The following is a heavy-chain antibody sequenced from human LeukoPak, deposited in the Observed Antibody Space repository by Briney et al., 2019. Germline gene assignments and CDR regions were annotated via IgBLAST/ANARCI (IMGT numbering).Heavy chain of an antibody. D-gene: IGHD3-9*01. CDR1: GFTFSSYA. J-gene: IGHJ4*02. CDR3: AKSATGGLLRYFDWLLGY. V-gene: IGHV3-23*01. CDR2: ISGNGGTT. Sequence: QPGGSLRLSCAASGFTFSSYAMSWVRQAPGKGLEWVSAISGNGGTTYYADSVKGRFTISRDNSKNTLYLQMNSLRAEDTAVYYCAKSATGGLLRYFDWLLGYWGQGTLVTVSS.